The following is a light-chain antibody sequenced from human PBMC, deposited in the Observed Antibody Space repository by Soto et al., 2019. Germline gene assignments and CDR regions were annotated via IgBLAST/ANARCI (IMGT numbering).Light chain of an antibody. J-gene: IGKJ1*01. CDR3: QHYNSYSEA. Sequence: DIQMTQSPSSLSASVGDRVTITCRASQSISSYLSWYQQKPGKAPKLLIYGASSLQTGVPSRFSGGGSGTDFTLTISSLQPEDFATYYCQHYNSYSEAFGQGTKVELK. CDR2: GAS. V-gene: IGKV1-39*01. CDR1: QSISSY.